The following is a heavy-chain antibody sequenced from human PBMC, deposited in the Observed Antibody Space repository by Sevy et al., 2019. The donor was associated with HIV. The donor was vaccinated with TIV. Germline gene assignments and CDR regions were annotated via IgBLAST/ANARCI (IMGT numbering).Heavy chain of an antibody. Sequence: GGSLRLSCVGSGFTFRNFGVHWLRQAPGKGQEWLSVVSYDGSSKYYVDSVKGRFIVSRDNSKNTLYLQMNSLRTEDTAVYYCARGGSGDYYYYGVDVWGQGTTVTVSS. CDR3: ARGGSGDYYYYGVDV. D-gene: IGHD3-10*01. CDR2: VSYDGSSK. J-gene: IGHJ6*02. V-gene: IGHV3-30*03. CDR1: GFTFRNFG.